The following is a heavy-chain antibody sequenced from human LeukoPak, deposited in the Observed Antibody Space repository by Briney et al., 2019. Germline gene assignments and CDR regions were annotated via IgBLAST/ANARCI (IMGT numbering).Heavy chain of an antibody. J-gene: IGHJ4*02. CDR2: FDPEDGET. V-gene: IGHV1-24*01. CDR3: ASGYEYSSSPSFDY. Sequence: VASVKVSCKVSGYTLTELSMHWVRQAPGKGLEWMGGFDPEDGETIYAQKFQGRVTMTEDTSTDTAYMELSSLRSEDTAVYYCASGYEYSSSPSFDYWGQGTLVTVSS. D-gene: IGHD6-6*01. CDR1: GYTLTELS.